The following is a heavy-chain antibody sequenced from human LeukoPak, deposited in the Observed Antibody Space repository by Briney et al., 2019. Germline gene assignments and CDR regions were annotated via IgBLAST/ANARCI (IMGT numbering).Heavy chain of an antibody. CDR3: APSHCSPYYFDY. Sequence: GASVKVSCKASGYTFSGYYIHWVRQAPGQGLEWLGWINPNSGGTNYAQKFQGRVTMTRDTSISTAHMELNRLTSDDTAVYYCAPSHCSPYYFDYWGQGTLVTVSS. D-gene: IGHD2-21*01. CDR1: GYTFSGYY. CDR2: INPNSGGT. V-gene: IGHV1-2*02. J-gene: IGHJ4*02.